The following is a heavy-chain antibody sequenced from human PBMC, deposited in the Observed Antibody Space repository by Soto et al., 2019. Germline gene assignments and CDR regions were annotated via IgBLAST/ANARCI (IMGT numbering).Heavy chain of an antibody. D-gene: IGHD6-13*01. CDR3: AADGDGAAAGTRGDY. J-gene: IGHJ4*02. CDR2: IVVGSGNT. V-gene: IGHV1-58*01. Sequence: QMQLVQSGPEVKKPGTSVKVSCKASGFTFTSSAVQWVRQARGQRLEWIGWIVVGSGNTNYAQKFQERVTITRDMSTSTAYMELSSLRSEDTAVYYCAADGDGAAAGTRGDYWGQGTLVTVSS. CDR1: GFTFTSSA.